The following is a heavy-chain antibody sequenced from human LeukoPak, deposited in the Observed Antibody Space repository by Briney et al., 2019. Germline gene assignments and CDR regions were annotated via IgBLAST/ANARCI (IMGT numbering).Heavy chain of an antibody. V-gene: IGHV4-39*07. Sequence: SETLSLTCTVSGGSISSSSYYWDWIRQPPGKGLEWIGSIYYSGSTYYNPSLKSRVTISVDTSKNQFSLKLSSVTAADTAVYYCARDLYVYMDVWGKGTTVTVSS. J-gene: IGHJ6*03. CDR3: ARDLYVYMDV. CDR1: GGSISSSSYY. CDR2: IYYSGST. D-gene: IGHD3-16*01.